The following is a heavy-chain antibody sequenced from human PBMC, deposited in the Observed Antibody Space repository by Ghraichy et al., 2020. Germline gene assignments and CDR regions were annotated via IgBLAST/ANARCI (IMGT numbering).Heavy chain of an antibody. CDR3: AKFDYSNYVDYYYGMDV. CDR2: ISGSGGST. CDR1: GFTFSSYA. D-gene: IGHD4-11*01. J-gene: IGHJ6*02. V-gene: IGHV3-23*01. Sequence: GESLNISCAASGFTFSSYAMSWVRQAPGKGLEWVSAISGSGGSTYYADSVKGRFTISRDNSKNTLYLQMNSLRAEDTAVYYCAKFDYSNYVDYYYGMDVWGQGTTVTVSS.